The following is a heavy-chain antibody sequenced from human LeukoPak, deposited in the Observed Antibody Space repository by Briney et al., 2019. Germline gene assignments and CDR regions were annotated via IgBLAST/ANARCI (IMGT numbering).Heavy chain of an antibody. Sequence: GGSLRLSCAASGFPFSSYWMAWVRQAPGKGLEWVASIKQDGGETFYVDSVKGRFTISRDNAKNTLYLQMNSLRAEDTAVYYCAKRPPSDIWGQGIMVTVSS. CDR3: AKRPPSDI. J-gene: IGHJ3*02. V-gene: IGHV3-7*03. CDR2: IKQDGGET. CDR1: GFPFSSYW.